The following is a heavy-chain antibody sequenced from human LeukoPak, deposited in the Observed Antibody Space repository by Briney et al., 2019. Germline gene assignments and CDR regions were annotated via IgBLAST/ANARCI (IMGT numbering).Heavy chain of an antibody. CDR1: GFTFNTYW. V-gene: IGHV3-74*01. Sequence: GGSLRLSCAASGFTFNTYWMHWVRQAPGEGLVWVSRINSDGRRTTYADSLKGRFTISRDNAKNTLYLQMNSLRAEDTAVYYCARDLDYGGNSNFDDWGQGTLVTVSS. CDR3: ARDLDYGGNSNFDD. CDR2: INSDGRRT. J-gene: IGHJ4*02. D-gene: IGHD4-23*01.